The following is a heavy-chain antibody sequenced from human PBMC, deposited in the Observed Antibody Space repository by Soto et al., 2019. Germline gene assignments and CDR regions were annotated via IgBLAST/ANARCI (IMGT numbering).Heavy chain of an antibody. J-gene: IGHJ6*03. Sequence: GGSLRLSCAASGFTFSSYSMNWVRQAPGKGLEWVSYISSSSSTIYYADSVKGRFTISRDNAKNSLYLQMNSLRAEDTAVYYCARCRCGWSGRGGYYYYMAVGGKGTPATVPS. V-gene: IGHV3-48*01. CDR2: ISSSSSTI. D-gene: IGHD6-19*01. CDR3: ARCRCGWSGRGGYYYYMAV. CDR1: GFTFSSYS.